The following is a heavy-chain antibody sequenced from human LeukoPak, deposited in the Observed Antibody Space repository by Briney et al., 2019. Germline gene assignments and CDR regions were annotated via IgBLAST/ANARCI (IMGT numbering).Heavy chain of an antibody. D-gene: IGHD6-19*01. CDR3: ARVIAVAGTKYYGMDV. J-gene: IGHJ6*02. CDR1: GYTFTGYY. CDR2: INPNSGGT. Sequence: ASVEVSCKASGYTFTGYYMHWVRQAPGQGLEWMGWINPNSGGTNYAQKFQGRVTMTRDTSISTAYMELSRLRSDDTAVYYCARVIAVAGTKYYGMDVWGQGTTVTVSS. V-gene: IGHV1-2*02.